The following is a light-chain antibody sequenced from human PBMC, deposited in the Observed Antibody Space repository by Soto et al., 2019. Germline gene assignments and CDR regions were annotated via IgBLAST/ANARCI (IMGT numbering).Light chain of an antibody. V-gene: IGLV3-21*04. J-gene: IGLJ2*01. CDR1: NIESKS. CDR2: YDN. Sequence: SYELTQPPSASVAPGKTATITCWGNNIESKSVHWYQQKPGQAPVLVIYYDNDRPSGTPDRFSGSNSGNTATLTISRVEAGDEADYYCQVWDRTTDHAFFGGGTKLTVL. CDR3: QVWDRTTDHAF.